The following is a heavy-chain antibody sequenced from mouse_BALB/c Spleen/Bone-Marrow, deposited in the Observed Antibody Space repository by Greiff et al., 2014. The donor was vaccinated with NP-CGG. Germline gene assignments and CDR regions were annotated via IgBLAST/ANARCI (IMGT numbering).Heavy chain of an antibody. J-gene: IGHJ4*01. CDR1: GFTFSSYA. CDR3: AREGLRRRVAMDY. D-gene: IGHD2-4*01. Sequence: VQLKESGGGLVKPGGSLKLSCAASGFTFSSYAMSWVRQSPEKRLEWVAEISSGGSYTYYPDTVTGRFTISRDNAKNTLYLEMSSLRSEDTAMYYCAREGLRRRVAMDYWGQGTSVTVSS. CDR2: ISSGGSYT. V-gene: IGHV5-9-4*01.